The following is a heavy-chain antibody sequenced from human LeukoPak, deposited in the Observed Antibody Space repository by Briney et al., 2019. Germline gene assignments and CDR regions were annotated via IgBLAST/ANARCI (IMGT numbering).Heavy chain of an antibody. CDR1: EFDFSTHA. D-gene: IGHD6-19*01. CDR2: ISISGTKT. V-gene: IGHV3-23*01. J-gene: IGHJ4*02. CDR3: AKAPYSSGWTTFDY. Sequence: GGSLRLSCAASEFDFSTHAMTWVRQAPGKGLEWVSAISISGTKTYYADSVKGRFTISRDNSKNTLYLQMYSLRAEDTAVYYCAKAPYSSGWTTFDYWGQGTLVTVSS.